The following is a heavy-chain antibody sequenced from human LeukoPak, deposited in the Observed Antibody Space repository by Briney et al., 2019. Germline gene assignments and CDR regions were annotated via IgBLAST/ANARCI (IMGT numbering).Heavy chain of an antibody. D-gene: IGHD3-16*01. CDR2: ISSSGSAI. J-gene: IGHJ4*02. CDR3: ASFHDA. V-gene: IGHV3-48*03. Sequence: GGSLRLSCAASGXTLSSYEVNWVRQPPGKGLEWVSYISSSGSAIYYADSVKGRFTISRDNAKNSLYLQMDSLRAEDTAVYYCASFHDAWGQGTLVTVSS. CDR1: GXTLSSYE.